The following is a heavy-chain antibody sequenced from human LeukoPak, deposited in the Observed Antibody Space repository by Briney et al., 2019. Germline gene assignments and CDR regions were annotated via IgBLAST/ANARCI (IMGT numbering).Heavy chain of an antibody. Sequence: SVKVSCKASGGTFSSYAISWVRQAPGQGLEWMGGIIPIFGTANYARKFQGRVTITADESTSTAYMELSSLRSEDTAVYYCARLLSGGGWYFDYWGQETLVTVSS. CDR3: ARLLSGGGWYFDY. CDR2: IIPIFGTA. D-gene: IGHD6-19*01. J-gene: IGHJ4*02. V-gene: IGHV1-69*13. CDR1: GGTFSSYA.